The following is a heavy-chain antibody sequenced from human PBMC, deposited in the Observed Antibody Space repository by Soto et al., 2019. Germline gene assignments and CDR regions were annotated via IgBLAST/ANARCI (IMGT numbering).Heavy chain of an antibody. CDR2: IYYSGST. CDR1: GGSISSYY. Sequence: SETLSLTCTVSGGSISSYYWSWIRQPPGKGLEWIGYIYYSGSTNYNPSLKSRVTISVDTSKNQFSLKLSSVTAADTAVYYCARSTCSGGSCYDYWGQGTLVTVSS. D-gene: IGHD2-15*01. V-gene: IGHV4-59*01. CDR3: ARSTCSGGSCYDY. J-gene: IGHJ4*02.